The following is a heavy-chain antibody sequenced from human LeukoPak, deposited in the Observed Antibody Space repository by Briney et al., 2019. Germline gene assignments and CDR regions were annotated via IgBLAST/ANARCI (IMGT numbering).Heavy chain of an antibody. CDR2: IYHSGST. Sequence: PSETLSLTCTVSGYSISSGYYWGWIRQPPGKGLEWIGSIYHSGSTYYNPSLKSRVTISVDTSKNQFSLKLSSVTAADTAVYYCARDQVDTAMDYWGTFDYWGQGTLVTVSS. CDR3: ARDQVDTAMDYWGTFDY. V-gene: IGHV4-38-2*02. CDR1: GYSISSGYY. J-gene: IGHJ4*02. D-gene: IGHD5-18*01.